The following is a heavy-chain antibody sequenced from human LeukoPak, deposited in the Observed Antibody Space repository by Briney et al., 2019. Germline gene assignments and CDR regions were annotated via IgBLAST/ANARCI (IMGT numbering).Heavy chain of an antibody. V-gene: IGHV3-43*01. D-gene: IGHD2-2*01. CDR3: AKATRADCSSTSCYEVDY. J-gene: IGHJ4*02. Sequence: GGSLRLSCAASGFTFDDYTMHWVRQAPGKGLEWVSLISWDGGSTYYADSVKGRFTISRDNSKNSLYLQMNSLRTEDTALYYCAKATRADCSSTSCYEVDYWGQGTLVTVSS. CDR2: ISWDGGST. CDR1: GFTFDDYT.